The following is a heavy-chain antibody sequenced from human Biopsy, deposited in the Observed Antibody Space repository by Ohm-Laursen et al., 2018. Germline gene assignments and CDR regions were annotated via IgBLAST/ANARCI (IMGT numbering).Heavy chain of an antibody. D-gene: IGHD6-19*01. Sequence: SLRLSCAASGFSFSDYGMHWVRQAPGRGLEWVAVIWYDGTNKYYAESVEGRFTISRDNSKNMVYLQMGSLTVEDTAVYYCARGLSSGWYGYFDVWGRGTLVTVSS. V-gene: IGHV3-33*01. CDR1: GFSFSDYG. CDR3: ARGLSSGWYGYFDV. J-gene: IGHJ2*01. CDR2: IWYDGTNK.